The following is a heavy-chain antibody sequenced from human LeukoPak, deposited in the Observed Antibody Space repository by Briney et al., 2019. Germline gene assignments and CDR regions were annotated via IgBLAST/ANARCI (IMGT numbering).Heavy chain of an antibody. D-gene: IGHD3-9*01. J-gene: IGHJ4*02. CDR2: ISAYNGNT. CDR3: ARSVLRYFDWLLAGVFDY. V-gene: IGHV1-18*01. Sequence: ASVKVSCTASGYTFTSYGISWVRQAPGQGLEWMGWISAYNGNTNYAQKLQGRVTMTTDTSTSTAYMELRSLRSDDTAVYYCARSVLRYFDWLLAGVFDYWGQGTLVTVSS. CDR1: GYTFTSYG.